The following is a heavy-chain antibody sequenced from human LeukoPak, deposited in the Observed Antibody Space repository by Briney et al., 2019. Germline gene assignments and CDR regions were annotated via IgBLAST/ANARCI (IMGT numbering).Heavy chain of an antibody. CDR1: GYTFTSYD. J-gene: IGHJ4*02. CDR2: MNPNSGAT. Sequence: ASVKVSCKASGYTFTSYDFNWLRQATGQGPEWMGWMNPNSGATGYAQKFQGRVTMTRSASINTAYMELTNLRSEDTAVYYCARGLYGDYDPDYWGQGTLVTVSS. CDR3: ARGLYGDYDPDY. D-gene: IGHD4-17*01. V-gene: IGHV1-8*01.